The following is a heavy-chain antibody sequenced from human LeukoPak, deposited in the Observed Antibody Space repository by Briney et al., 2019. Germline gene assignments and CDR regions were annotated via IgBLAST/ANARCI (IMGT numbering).Heavy chain of an antibody. CDR2: ISTSSSYI. V-gene: IGHV3-21*01. D-gene: IGHD1-7*01. Sequence: KSWGSLRLSCAASGFTFSSYNMKWVRQAPGKGLEWVSSISTSSSYIYYADSVKGRFTISRDNAKNSLNLQMNSLRVEDTAVYYCARDRDWNSGFDYWGQGTLVTVSS. CDR3: ARDRDWNSGFDY. J-gene: IGHJ4*02. CDR1: GFTFSSYN.